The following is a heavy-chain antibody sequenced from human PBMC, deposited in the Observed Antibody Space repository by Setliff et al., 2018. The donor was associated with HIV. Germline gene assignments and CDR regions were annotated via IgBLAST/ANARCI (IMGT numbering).Heavy chain of an antibody. J-gene: IGHJ4*02. CDR3: VASSSWSCRLNY. V-gene: IGHV4-38-2*02. CDR2: VYHSGST. D-gene: IGHD6-13*01. CDR1: GYPVNSDYL. Sequence: SETLSLTCTVSGYPVNSDYLWCWIRQPPGKGLEWIGSVYHSGSTNYNPSLKSRAAISADTSKKQFSLKLTSVTAADTGIYYCVASSSWSCRLNYWGQGTQVTVSS.